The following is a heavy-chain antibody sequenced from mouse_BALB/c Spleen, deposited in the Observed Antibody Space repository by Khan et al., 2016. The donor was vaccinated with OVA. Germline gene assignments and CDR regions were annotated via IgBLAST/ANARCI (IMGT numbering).Heavy chain of an antibody. J-gene: IGHJ2*01. D-gene: IGHD1-1*01. V-gene: IGHV1-7*01. CDR1: GYTFPNYW. CDR3: TRLGYSYGSTFVY. Sequence: LEESGAELAKPGASVKMSCKAPGYTFPNYWMHWVKQGPGQGLEWIGYINPSTDYTEYNQRFKDKATLTADKSSSTAYMQLSSLTSEDSAVYYSTRLGYSYGSTFVYWGQGTTLTVSS. CDR2: INPSTDYT.